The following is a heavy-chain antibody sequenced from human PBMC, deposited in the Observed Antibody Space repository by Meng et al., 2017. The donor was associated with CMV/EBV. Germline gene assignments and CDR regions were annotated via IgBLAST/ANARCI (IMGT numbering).Heavy chain of an antibody. CDR3: TRPTLWSGYYSGY. V-gene: IGHV3-73*01. D-gene: IGHD3-3*01. CDR1: GFTFSGSA. Sequence: GGSLRLSCAAFGFTFSGSAMHWVRQASGKGLEWVGRIRSKANSYATAYAASVKGRFTISRDDSKNTAYLQMNSLKTEDTAVYYCTRPTLWSGYYSGYWGQGTMVTVSS. CDR2: IRSKANSYAT. J-gene: IGHJ4*03.